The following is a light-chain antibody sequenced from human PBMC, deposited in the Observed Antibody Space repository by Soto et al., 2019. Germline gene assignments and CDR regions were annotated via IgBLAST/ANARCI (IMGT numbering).Light chain of an antibody. CDR2: DDS. Sequence: SYELTQPPSVSVAPGQTARITCGGNNIGSKSVHWYQQKPGQAPVLVVYDDSDRPLGIPERFSGSNSGNTATLTISRVEAGDEADYYCQVWDSSSDLDVFGTGTKVTVL. CDR1: NIGSKS. V-gene: IGLV3-21*02. J-gene: IGLJ1*01. CDR3: QVWDSSSDLDV.